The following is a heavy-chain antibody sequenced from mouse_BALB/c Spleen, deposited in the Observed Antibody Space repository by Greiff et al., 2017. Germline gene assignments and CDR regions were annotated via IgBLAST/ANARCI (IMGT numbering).Heavy chain of an antibody. CDR2: INPGSGGT. V-gene: IGHV1-54*01. CDR1: GFAFTNYL. J-gene: IGHJ1*01. D-gene: IGHD2-2*01. CDR3: ARGYGYYWYFDV. Sequence: LQESGAELVRPGTSVKVSCKASGFAFTNYLIEWVKQRPGQGLEWIGVINPGSGGTNYNEKFKGKATLTADKSSSTAYMQLSSLTSDDSAVYFCARGYGYYWYFDVWGAGTTVTVSS.